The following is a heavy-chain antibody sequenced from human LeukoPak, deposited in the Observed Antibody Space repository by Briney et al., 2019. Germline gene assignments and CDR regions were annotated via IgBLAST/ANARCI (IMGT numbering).Heavy chain of an antibody. CDR2: ISSSSSTI. CDR1: GFTFSSYS. D-gene: IGHD1-26*01. CDR3: ARGGIVGATEAFDI. Sequence: PGGSLRLSCAASGFTFSSYSMNWVRQAPGKGLEWVSYISSSSSTIYYADSVKGRFTISRDNAKNSLYLQMNSLRDEDTAVYYCARGGIVGATEAFDIWGQGTMVTVSS. J-gene: IGHJ3*02. V-gene: IGHV3-48*02.